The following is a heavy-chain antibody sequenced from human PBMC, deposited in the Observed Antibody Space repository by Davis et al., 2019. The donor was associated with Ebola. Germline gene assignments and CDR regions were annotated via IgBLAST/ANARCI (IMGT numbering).Heavy chain of an antibody. D-gene: IGHD3-22*01. J-gene: IGHJ3*02. Sequence: SVKVSCKASGGTFSSYAISWVRQAPGQGLEWMGGIIPILGIANYAQKFQGRVTITADESTSTDYMELSSLRSEDTVVYYCARPSPTYYYDSSGYSANYDAFDIWGQGTMVTVSS. CDR3: ARPSPTYYYDSSGYSANYDAFDI. CDR1: GGTFSSYA. CDR2: IIPILGIA. V-gene: IGHV1-69*10.